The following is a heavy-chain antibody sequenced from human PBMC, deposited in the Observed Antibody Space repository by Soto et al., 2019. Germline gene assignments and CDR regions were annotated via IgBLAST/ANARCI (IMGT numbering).Heavy chain of an antibody. V-gene: IGHV1-69*02. CDR3: AGLYGSGSYYTQNKYYYYGMDV. CDR2: IIPILGIA. CDR1: GGTFSSYT. J-gene: IGHJ6*02. D-gene: IGHD3-10*01. Sequence: SVKVSCKASGGTFSSYTISWVRQAPGQGLEWMGRIIPILGIANYAQKFQGRVTFTADKSTSTAYMELSSLRSEDTAVYYCAGLYGSGSYYTQNKYYYYGMDVWGQGTTVTVSS.